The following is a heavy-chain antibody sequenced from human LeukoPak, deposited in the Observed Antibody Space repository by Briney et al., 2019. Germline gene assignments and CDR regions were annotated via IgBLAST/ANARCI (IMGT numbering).Heavy chain of an antibody. D-gene: IGHD3-22*01. V-gene: IGHV1-69*01. J-gene: IGHJ4*02. CDR1: GGTFSSYA. CDR2: IISIFGTA. CDR3: ARSRDSSGYYWDYFDY. Sequence: GSSVKVSCKASGGTFSSYAISWVRQAPGQGLEWMGGIISIFGTANYAQKFQGRVTITADESTSTAYMELSSLRSEDTAVYYCARSRDSSGYYWDYFDYWGQGTLVTVSS.